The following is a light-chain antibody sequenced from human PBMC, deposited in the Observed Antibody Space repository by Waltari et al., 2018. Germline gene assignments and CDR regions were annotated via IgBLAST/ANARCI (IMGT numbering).Light chain of an antibody. Sequence: QSALTQPASVSGSPGQSITIPCSGTTSEVGGSNYAPWYQQHPGKAPNLMIYGVTTRPSGVSNRFSGSKSGNTATLTISGLQAEDEADYYCSSYTSITTLVFGGGTKLTVL. V-gene: IGLV2-14*01. CDR3: SSYTSITTLV. CDR2: GVT. J-gene: IGLJ2*01. CDR1: TSEVGGSNY.